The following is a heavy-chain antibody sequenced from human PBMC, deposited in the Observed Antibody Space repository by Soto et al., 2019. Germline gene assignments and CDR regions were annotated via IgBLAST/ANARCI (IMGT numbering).Heavy chain of an antibody. D-gene: IGHD6-19*01. CDR3: ARSGSGSGWL. V-gene: IGHV4-61*01. CDR2: IYYSGST. CDR1: GGSVSSGRFY. J-gene: IGHJ4*02. Sequence: SETLSLTCTVSGGSVSSGRFYWSWIRQPPGKGLEWIGYIYYSGSTKYNPSLTSRVAISVDTSKNQFSLKLTSVTAADTAVYYCARSGSGSGWLGGQGTLVTVSS.